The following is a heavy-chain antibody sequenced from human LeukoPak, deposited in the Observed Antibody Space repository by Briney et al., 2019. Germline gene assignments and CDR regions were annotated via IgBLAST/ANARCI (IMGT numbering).Heavy chain of an antibody. D-gene: IGHD3-22*01. Sequence: AAVKVSCKASGGTFSSYAISWVRPAPGQGLEWMGGIIPIFGTSNYAQKFQGRVTITTDESTSTAYLELSSLRSEDTAVYYCARDPLHYDSSGYSWSNWFDPWGQGTLVTVSS. CDR3: ARDPLHYDSSGYSWSNWFDP. V-gene: IGHV1-69*05. CDR2: IIPIFGTS. J-gene: IGHJ5*02. CDR1: GGTFSSYA.